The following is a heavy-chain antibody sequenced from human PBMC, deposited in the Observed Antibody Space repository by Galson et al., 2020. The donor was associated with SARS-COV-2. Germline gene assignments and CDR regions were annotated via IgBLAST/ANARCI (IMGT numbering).Heavy chain of an antibody. CDR3: ARFLVEARHYYESRTNFDFDY. CDR2: IYYSGST. Sequence: SQTLSLTCTVSGGSISSSSYYWGWIRQPPGKGPEWIGSIYYSGSTYYNPSLKSRVTISVDTSKNQFSLKLSSVTAADTAVYYCARFLVEARHYYESRTNFDFDYWGQGTLVTVSS. J-gene: IGHJ4*02. D-gene: IGHD3-22*01. V-gene: IGHV4-39*07. CDR1: GGSISSSSYY.